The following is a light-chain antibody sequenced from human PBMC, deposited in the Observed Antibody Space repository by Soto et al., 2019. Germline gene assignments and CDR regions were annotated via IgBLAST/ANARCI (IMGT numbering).Light chain of an antibody. CDR1: DDIINS. CDR3: QQYDILPIT. CDR2: DAS. J-gene: IGKJ4*01. Sequence: DIQMTQSPSSVSASVGDRVTITCQASDDIINSLNWYQQKPGKAPKLLIHDASILQTGVPSRFSGSGSGTDFTFTITSLQPEDIATYYCQQYDILPITFGGGTKVDIK. V-gene: IGKV1-33*01.